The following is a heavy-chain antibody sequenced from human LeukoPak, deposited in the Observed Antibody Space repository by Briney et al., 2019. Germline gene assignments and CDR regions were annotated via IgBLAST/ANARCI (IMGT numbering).Heavy chain of an antibody. J-gene: IGHJ4*02. Sequence: PGGSLRLSCAASGFTFSDYYMTWIRQAPGKGLEWVSYISGSGSFTNYADSVKGRFTISRDNAKNSLYLQMNSLRAEDTAVYYCARDPGSSGWYLFDYWGQGVLVTVSS. CDR3: ARDPGSSGWYLFDY. CDR2: ISGSGSFT. CDR1: GFTFSDYY. V-gene: IGHV3-11*05. D-gene: IGHD6-19*01.